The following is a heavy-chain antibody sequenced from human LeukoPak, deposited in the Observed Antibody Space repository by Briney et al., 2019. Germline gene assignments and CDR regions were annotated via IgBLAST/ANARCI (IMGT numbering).Heavy chain of an antibody. Sequence: SVKVSCKASGGTFSSFAISWVRQAPGQRPEWVGNIIPIFGTTNYAQKLQGTVTLTTDEFTSPAYMELTSLRSEDTAVYYCAGHPSSGSYYNGYYNYMDVWGKGTTVTVSS. D-gene: IGHD3-10*01. J-gene: IGHJ6*03. V-gene: IGHV1-69*05. CDR3: AGHPSSGSYYNGYYNYMDV. CDR1: GGTFSSFA. CDR2: IIPIFGTT.